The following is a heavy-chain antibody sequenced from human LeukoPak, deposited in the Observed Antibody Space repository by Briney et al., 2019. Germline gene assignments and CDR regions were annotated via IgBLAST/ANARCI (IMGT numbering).Heavy chain of an antibody. CDR3: AKGGATDAFDI. CDR1: GFTFDDYA. Sequence: PGRSLRLSCAAYGFTFDDYAMHWVRQAPGKGLEWVSGISWNSGSIGYADSVKGRFTISRDNAKNSLYLQMNSLRAEDMALYYCAKGGATDAFDIWGQGTMVTVSS. J-gene: IGHJ3*02. D-gene: IGHD1-26*01. CDR2: ISWNSGSI. V-gene: IGHV3-9*03.